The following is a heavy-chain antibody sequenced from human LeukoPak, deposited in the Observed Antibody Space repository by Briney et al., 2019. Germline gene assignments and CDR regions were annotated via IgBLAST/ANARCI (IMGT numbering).Heavy chain of an antibody. CDR1: GGSISSYY. CDR3: ARIAVAGTDWFDL. D-gene: IGHD6-19*01. CDR2: IYYSGST. Sequence: SETLSLTCTVSGGSISSYYWSWIRQPPGKGLEWIGYIYYSGSTNYNPSLKSRVTISVDTSKNQLSLKLSSVTAADTAVYYCARIAVAGTDWFDLWGQGTLVTVSS. V-gene: IGHV4-59*01. J-gene: IGHJ5*02.